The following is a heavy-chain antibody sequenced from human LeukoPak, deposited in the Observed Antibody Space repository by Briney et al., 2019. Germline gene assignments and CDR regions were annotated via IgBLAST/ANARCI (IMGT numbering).Heavy chain of an antibody. CDR3: ARGRVYYYDSSGYLLDAFDI. J-gene: IGHJ3*02. CDR2: IYYSGST. CDR1: GGSVSSGGYY. Sequence: PSETLSLTCTVSGGSVSSGGYYWSWIRQHPGKGLEWIGYIYYSGSTYYNPSLKSRVTISVDTSKNQFSLKLSSVTAADTAVYYCARGRVYYYDSSGYLLDAFDIWGQGTMVTVSS. V-gene: IGHV4-31*03. D-gene: IGHD3-22*01.